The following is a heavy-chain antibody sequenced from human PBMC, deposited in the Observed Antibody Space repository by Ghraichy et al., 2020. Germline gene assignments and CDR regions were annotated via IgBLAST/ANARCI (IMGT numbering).Heavy chain of an antibody. V-gene: IGHV3-74*01. D-gene: IGHD6-19*01. J-gene: IGHJ4*02. CDR2: INENGDYT. Sequence: GESLNISCVTSGFTFSNSWMHWVRQAPGKGLVWVSRINENGDYTTYADSMKGRFTISRDNAKNTLYLQMDSLRDEDTAVHYCNRDLAGANGFWGQGALVTVSS. CDR3: NRDLAGANGF. CDR1: GFTFSNSW.